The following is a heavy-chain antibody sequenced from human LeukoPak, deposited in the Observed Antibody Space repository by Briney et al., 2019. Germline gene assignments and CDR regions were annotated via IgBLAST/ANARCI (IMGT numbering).Heavy chain of an antibody. J-gene: IGHJ3*02. Sequence: GGSLILSCAASGFTFSSYWMHWVRQAPGKGLVWVSRINSDGSSTTYADSVKGRFTISRDYAKNTLYLQMNRLRAEDTAVYYCAKLTVAGTRHAFDIWGQGTMVTVSS. CDR2: INSDGSST. V-gene: IGHV3-74*01. CDR1: GFTFSSYW. D-gene: IGHD6-19*01. CDR3: AKLTVAGTRHAFDI.